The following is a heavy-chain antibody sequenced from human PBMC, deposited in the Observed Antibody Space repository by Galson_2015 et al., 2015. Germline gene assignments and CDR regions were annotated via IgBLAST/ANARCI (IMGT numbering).Heavy chain of an antibody. D-gene: IGHD3-16*02. CDR2: IYYSGST. Sequence: TLSLTCTVSGGSISSGGYYWSWIRQHPGKGLEWIGYIYYSGSTYYNPSLKSRVTISVDTSKNQFSLKLSSVTAADTAVYYCARGPGGVIVLDFDYWGQGTLVTVSS. V-gene: IGHV4-31*03. J-gene: IGHJ4*02. CDR1: GGSISSGGYY. CDR3: ARGPGGVIVLDFDY.